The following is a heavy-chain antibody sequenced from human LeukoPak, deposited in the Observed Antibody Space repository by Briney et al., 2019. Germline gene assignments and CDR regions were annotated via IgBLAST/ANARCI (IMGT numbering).Heavy chain of an antibody. CDR3: ARDGLGYCSGGSCYPSIDY. J-gene: IGHJ4*02. D-gene: IGHD2-15*01. Sequence: SVKVSFKSSGGTFSSYAISWVRQAPGRGLEWMGRVVPIFGTANYAQKFQGRVTITTDESASTAYMELSSMRPEDTAVYYCARDGLGYCSGGSCYPSIDYWGQGTLVTVSS. CDR1: GGTFSSYA. CDR2: VVPIFGTA. V-gene: IGHV1-69*05.